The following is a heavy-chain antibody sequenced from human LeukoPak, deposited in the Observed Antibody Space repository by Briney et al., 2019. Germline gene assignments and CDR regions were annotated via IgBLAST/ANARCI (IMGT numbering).Heavy chain of an antibody. CDR3: AKGEKLQWLVPSYFDY. J-gene: IGHJ4*02. Sequence: PGGSPRLSCAASGLTFSSYGMHWVRQAPGKGLEWVAVISYDGSNKYYADSVKGRFTISRDNSKNTLYLQMNSLRAEDTAVYYCAKGEKLQWLVPSYFDYWGQGTLVTVSS. V-gene: IGHV3-30*18. D-gene: IGHD6-19*01. CDR2: ISYDGSNK. CDR1: GLTFSSYG.